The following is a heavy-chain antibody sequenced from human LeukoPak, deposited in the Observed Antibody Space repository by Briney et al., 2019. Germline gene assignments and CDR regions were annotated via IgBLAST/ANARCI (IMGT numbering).Heavy chain of an antibody. V-gene: IGHV4-39*07. D-gene: IGHD1-7*01. CDR3: AIYITGTKPRFDP. CDR1: GGSISSSSYY. J-gene: IGHJ5*02. CDR2: IYHSGST. Sequence: PSETLSLTCTVSGGSISSSSYYWGWIRQPPGKGLEWIGSIYHSGSTYYNPSLKSRVTIAVETSKNQFSLKLSSVTAADTAVYYCAIYITGTKPRFDPWGQGTLVTVSS.